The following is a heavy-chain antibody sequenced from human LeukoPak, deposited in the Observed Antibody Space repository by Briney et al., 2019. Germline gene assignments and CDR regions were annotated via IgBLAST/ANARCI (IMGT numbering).Heavy chain of an antibody. CDR2: IYYSGST. Sequence: SETLSLTCTVSGGSISSYYWSWIRQPPGKGLEWIGYIYYSGSTNYNPSLKSRVTISVDTPKNQFSLKLSSVTAADTAVYYCARGVGAVGSIWGQGTMVTVSS. V-gene: IGHV4-59*01. CDR1: GGSISSYY. CDR3: ARGVGAVGSI. D-gene: IGHD1-26*01. J-gene: IGHJ3*02.